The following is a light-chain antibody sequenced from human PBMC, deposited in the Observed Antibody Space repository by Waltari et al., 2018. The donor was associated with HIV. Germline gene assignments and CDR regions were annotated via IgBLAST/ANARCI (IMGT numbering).Light chain of an antibody. CDR3: AVWDDSLRSVL. Sequence: QSVLTQPPSASGPPGQRVNISCSGGSPNIGSNPVNWYRQFPGEAPKLLIYTNIQRPSGVPDRFSGSKSGTSASLASSGLQSEDEADFYCAVWDDSLRSVLFGGGTRLTVL. J-gene: IGLJ3*02. V-gene: IGLV1-44*01. CDR2: TNI. CDR1: SPNIGSNP.